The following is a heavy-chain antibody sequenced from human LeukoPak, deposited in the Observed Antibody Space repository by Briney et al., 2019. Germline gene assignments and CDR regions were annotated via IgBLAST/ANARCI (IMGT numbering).Heavy chain of an antibody. CDR2: INHSGST. J-gene: IGHJ5*02. D-gene: IGHD2-2*01. CDR1: GGSISSSSYY. CDR3: ARGHRTDIVVVPAAIRGWFDP. Sequence: SETLSLTCTVSGGSISSSSYYWGWIRQPPGKGLEWIGEINHSGSTNYNPSLKSRVTISVDTSKNQFSLKLSSVTAADTAVYYCARGHRTDIVVVPAAIRGWFDPWGQGTLVTVSS. V-gene: IGHV4-39*07.